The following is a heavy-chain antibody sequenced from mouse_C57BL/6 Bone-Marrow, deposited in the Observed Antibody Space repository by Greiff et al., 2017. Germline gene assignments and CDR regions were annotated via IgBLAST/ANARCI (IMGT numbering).Heavy chain of an antibody. CDR1: GYTFTSYW. CDR3: AREVYYYGFDY. Sequence: QVQLQQPGAELVKPGASVKLSCKASGYTFTSYWMQWVKQRPGQGLEWIGEIDPSDSYHNSNQKFKGKATLTVDTSSSTAYMQLSSLTSEDSAVYYCAREVYYYGFDYWGQGTTLTVSS. V-gene: IGHV1-50*01. CDR2: IDPSDSYH. J-gene: IGHJ2*01. D-gene: IGHD1-1*01.